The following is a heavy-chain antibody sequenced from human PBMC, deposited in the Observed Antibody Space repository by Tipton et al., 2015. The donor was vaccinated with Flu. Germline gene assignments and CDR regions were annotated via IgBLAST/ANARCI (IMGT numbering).Heavy chain of an antibody. CDR1: GGTFSRYA. CDR3: ATASAGNTNRIDY. V-gene: IGHV1-69*01. CDR2: IIPIFATP. D-gene: IGHD4-23*01. J-gene: IGHJ4*02. Sequence: QVQLVQSGAEVKKPGSSVKVSCKASGGTFSRYALSWVRQAPGQGLEWMGGIIPIFATPNYAQKFQGRVTITADESTTTAYMELSSLRSEDTAIYYCATASAGNTNRIDYWGQGTPVTVSS.